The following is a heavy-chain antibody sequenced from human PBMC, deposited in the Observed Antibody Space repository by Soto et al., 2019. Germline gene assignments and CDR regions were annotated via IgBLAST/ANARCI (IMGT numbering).Heavy chain of an antibody. V-gene: IGHV3-30-3*01. Sequence: GGSLRLSCAASGFTFNTYAMHWVRQAPGKGLEWVAVISYDGSNKYYADSVKGRFTISRDNSKNTLYLQMNSLRAEDTAVYYCARRGYSYGLYYFDYWGQGTLVTVSS. CDR3: ARRGYSYGLYYFDY. J-gene: IGHJ4*02. CDR2: ISYDGSNK. CDR1: GFTFNTYA. D-gene: IGHD5-18*01.